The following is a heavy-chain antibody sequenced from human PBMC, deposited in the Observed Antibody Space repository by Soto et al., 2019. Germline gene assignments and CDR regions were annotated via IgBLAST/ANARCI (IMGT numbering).Heavy chain of an antibody. Sequence: GRSLPLSCAAWGFIFSSYVMSWVRQAPGEGLGWVSAIGGTATGTFYADSVKGRFTISRDNSKNTLYLQTHSLRAEDTAIYYCAREGLHTAIMGATMGFDPWGQGTLVTVSS. V-gene: IGHV3-23*01. CDR1: GFIFSSYV. CDR3: AREGLHTAIMGATMGFDP. CDR2: IGGTATGT. D-gene: IGHD1-26*01. J-gene: IGHJ5*02.